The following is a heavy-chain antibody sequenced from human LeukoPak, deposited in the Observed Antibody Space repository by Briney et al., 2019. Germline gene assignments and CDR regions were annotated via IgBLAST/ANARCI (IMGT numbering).Heavy chain of an antibody. CDR1: GGSISSYY. D-gene: IGHD5-24*01. CDR3: ARDGYNQAYYYGMDV. Sequence: SETLSLTCTVSGGSISSYYWNWIRQPPGKGLEWIGYIYYSGSTNYNPSLKSRVTISVDTSKNQFSLKLSSVTAADTAVYYCARDGYNQAYYYGMDVWGQGTTVTVSS. J-gene: IGHJ6*02. CDR2: IYYSGST. V-gene: IGHV4-59*01.